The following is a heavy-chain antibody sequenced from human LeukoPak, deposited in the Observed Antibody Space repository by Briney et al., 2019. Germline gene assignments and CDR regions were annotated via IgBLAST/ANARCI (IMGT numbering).Heavy chain of an antibody. CDR2: INSDGTST. CDR1: EFTFSRYW. D-gene: IGHD5-24*01. Sequence: PGGSLRLSCAASEFTFSRYWIHWVRQAPGQGLVWVSRINSDGTSTIYADSVKGRFTISRDNAKNTLYLQMNSLRAEDTAVYYCARDSLSPEMATQLGNFDYWGQGTLVTVSS. J-gene: IGHJ4*02. CDR3: ARDSLSPEMATQLGNFDY. V-gene: IGHV3-74*01.